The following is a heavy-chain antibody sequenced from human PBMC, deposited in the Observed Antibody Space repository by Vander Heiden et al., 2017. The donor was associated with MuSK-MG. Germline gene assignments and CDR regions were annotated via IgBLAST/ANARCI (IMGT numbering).Heavy chain of an antibody. V-gene: IGHV3-33*01. CDR1: GFTFSNYG. CDR2: IWNDGSNK. Sequence: QVQLVESGGGVVQPGRSLRLSCAASGFTFSNYGMHWVRQAPGKGLEWGAVIWNDGSNKLYADSVKGRFTISSDNSKNTLYLQMNSLRAEDTAVYYCARWGEGAFDYWGQGTLVTVSS. J-gene: IGHJ4*02. D-gene: IGHD3-16*01. CDR3: ARWGEGAFDY.